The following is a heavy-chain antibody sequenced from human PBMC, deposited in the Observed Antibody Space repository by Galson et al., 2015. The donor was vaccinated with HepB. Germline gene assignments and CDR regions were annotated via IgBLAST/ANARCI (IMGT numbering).Heavy chain of an antibody. Sequence: CAISGDSVASNSTVWNWIRQSPSRGLEWLGRTYFRAKWHTDYEISVKSRININADISQNQFSLQLSSVTSDDTAVYYCAYGSDVWGKGSTVTVSS. J-gene: IGHJ6*04. CDR3: AYGSDV. CDR1: GDSVASNSTV. D-gene: IGHD4-17*01. CDR2: TYFRAKWHT. V-gene: IGHV6-1*01.